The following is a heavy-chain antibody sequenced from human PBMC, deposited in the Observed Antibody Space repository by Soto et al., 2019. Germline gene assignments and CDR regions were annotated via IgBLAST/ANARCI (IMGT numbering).Heavy chain of an antibody. CDR3: ARDRVTGTEKERGYFDY. V-gene: IGHV1-2*04. CDR2: INPNSGGT. Sequence: ASVKVSCKASGYTFTGYYMHWVRQAPGQGLEWMGWINPNSGGTNYAQKFQGWVTMTRDTSISTAYMELSRLRSDDTAVYYCARDRVTGTEKERGYFDYWGQGTLVTVSS. D-gene: IGHD1-20*01. CDR1: GYTFTGYY. J-gene: IGHJ4*02.